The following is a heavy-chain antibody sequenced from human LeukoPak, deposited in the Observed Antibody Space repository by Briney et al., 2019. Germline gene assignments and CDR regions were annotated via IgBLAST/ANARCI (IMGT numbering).Heavy chain of an antibody. Sequence: SETLSLTCTVSGGSISSYYWSWIRQPPGKGLEWIGYIYYSGSTNYNPSLKSRVTISVDTSKNHFSLKLNSMTAADTAVYYCARGRKRSNFYYYDTSGYFESFDYWGQGTLVTVSS. J-gene: IGHJ4*02. CDR1: GGSISSYY. CDR2: IYYSGST. D-gene: IGHD3-22*01. CDR3: ARGRKRSNFYYYDTSGYFESFDY. V-gene: IGHV4-59*12.